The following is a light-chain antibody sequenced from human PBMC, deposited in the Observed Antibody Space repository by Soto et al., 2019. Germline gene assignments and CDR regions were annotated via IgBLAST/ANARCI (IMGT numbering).Light chain of an antibody. V-gene: IGLV4-69*01. J-gene: IGLJ2*01. CDR2: VNNDGSH. CDR1: SGHSTYA. CDR3: QTWGTAFRV. Sequence: QPVLTQSPSASASLGASVKLTCTLSSGHSTYAIAWHQQQPEKGPRYLMKVNNDGSHSKGDGIPDRFSGSSSGAERYLTISSLQSEDEADYYCQTWGTAFRVFGGGTKVTVL.